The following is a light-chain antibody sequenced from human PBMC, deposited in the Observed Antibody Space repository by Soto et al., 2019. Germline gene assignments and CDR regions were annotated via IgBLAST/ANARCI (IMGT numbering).Light chain of an antibody. CDR2: EVS. V-gene: IGLV2-18*02. CDR3: TSYSRYRVLV. Sequence: QSVLTQPPSVSGSPGQSVTISCTGTSTDFVSYNRVSWYQQPPGTAPKLIIFEVSNRPSGVSDRFSGSNSGNTASLTISGLQAEDEADYYCTSYSRYRVLVFGGGTKVTVL. CDR1: STDFVSYNR. J-gene: IGLJ3*02.